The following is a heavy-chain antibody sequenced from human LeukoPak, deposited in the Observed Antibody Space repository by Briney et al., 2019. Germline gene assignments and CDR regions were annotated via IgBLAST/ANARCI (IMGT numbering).Heavy chain of an antibody. V-gene: IGHV1-69*05. CDR3: ARDRGYCSGGSCFYWFDP. CDR1: GGTFSSYA. CDR2: IIPIFGTA. J-gene: IGHJ5*02. Sequence: ASVTVSCKASGGTFSSYAISWVRQAPGQGLEWMGGIIPIFGTANYAQKFQGRVTITTDESTSTAYMELSSLRSEDTAVYYCARDRGYCSGGSCFYWFDPWGQGTLVTVSS. D-gene: IGHD2-15*01.